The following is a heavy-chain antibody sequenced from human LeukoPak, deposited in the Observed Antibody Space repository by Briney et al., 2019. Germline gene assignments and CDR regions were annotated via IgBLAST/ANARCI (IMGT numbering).Heavy chain of an antibody. J-gene: IGHJ4*02. Sequence: PGGSLRLSCAASGFTFSSYGMHWVRQAPGKGLEWVAVIWYDGSSKYYADSVKGRFTISRDNSKNTLYLQMTSLRAEDTAVYYCAREARYESSGYYFDFWGQGTQVTVSS. CDR2: IWYDGSSK. V-gene: IGHV3-33*01. D-gene: IGHD3-22*01. CDR3: AREARYESSGYYFDF. CDR1: GFTFSSYG.